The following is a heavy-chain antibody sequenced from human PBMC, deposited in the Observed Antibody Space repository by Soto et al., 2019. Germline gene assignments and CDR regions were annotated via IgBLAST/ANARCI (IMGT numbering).Heavy chain of an antibody. D-gene: IGHD3-10*01. CDR3: AAQPGGGGY. V-gene: IGHV3-53*01. J-gene: IGHJ4*02. CDR1: GFTVSNNY. CDR2: IYSGGYT. Sequence: EVQLVESGGGLIQPGGSLRLSCAVSGFTVSNNYMSWVRQAPGKGLEGVSVIYSGGYTAYGDSVKGRFTISRDNSKNTPFLQVKRLRAGEGGVVYGAAQPGGGGYWGQGTLVTVSS.